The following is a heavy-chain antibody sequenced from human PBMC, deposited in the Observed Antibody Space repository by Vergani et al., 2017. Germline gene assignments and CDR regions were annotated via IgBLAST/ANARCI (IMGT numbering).Heavy chain of an antibody. J-gene: IGHJ4*02. V-gene: IGHV3-23*01. CDR3: AKPRIQLWSQGFDY. D-gene: IGHD5-18*01. CDR2: INNSGGKT. Sequence: EVQLLDSGGGLVQPGGSLRLSCAASGFPFSSDAMSWVRQAPGMGLEWVSTINNSGGKTYYADSVKGRFTISRDNSKNTLYLQMNSLRAEDTAVYYCAKPRIQLWSQGFDYGGQGTLVTVSA. CDR1: GFPFSSDA.